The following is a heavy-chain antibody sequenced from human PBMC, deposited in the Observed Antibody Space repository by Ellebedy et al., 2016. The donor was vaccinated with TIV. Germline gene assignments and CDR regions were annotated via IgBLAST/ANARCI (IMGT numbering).Heavy chain of an antibody. CDR2: ISNTGSRT. Sequence: GESLKISCAASGFTFSSYAMSWVRQAPGKGLEWVSTISNTGSRTYYADSVEGRFIISRDNSKKTLYLQMSSLRAEDTAVYYCAGEVGSRQINSWGQGTQVTVSS. J-gene: IGHJ4*02. CDR3: AGEVGSRQINS. D-gene: IGHD1-26*01. CDR1: GFTFSSYA. V-gene: IGHV3-23*01.